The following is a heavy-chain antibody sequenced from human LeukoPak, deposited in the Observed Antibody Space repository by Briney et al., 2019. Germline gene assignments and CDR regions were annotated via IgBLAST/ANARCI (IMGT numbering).Heavy chain of an antibody. CDR2: IIPILGIA. CDR3: ARDPRVAATRVDY. CDR1: GGTFSSYA. D-gene: IGHD1-26*01. Sequence: ASVRVSCKASGGTFSSYAISWVRQAPGQGLEWMGRIIPILGIANYAQKFQGRVTITADKSTSTAYMELSSLRSEDTAVYFCARDPRVAATRVDYWGQGTLVTVSS. V-gene: IGHV1-69*04. J-gene: IGHJ4*02.